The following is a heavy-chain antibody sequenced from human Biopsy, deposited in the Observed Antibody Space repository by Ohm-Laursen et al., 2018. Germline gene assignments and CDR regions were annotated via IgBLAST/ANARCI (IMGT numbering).Heavy chain of an antibody. CDR2: IGSSGSDV. CDR1: GFTFSSYA. CDR3: VRPLRPKGELDY. V-gene: IGHV3-21*06. Sequence: SLRLSCAASGFTFSSYAMNWVRQAPGEGLEWVSSIGSSGSDVYYADSVKGRFTSSRDNARNSLYLQMDSLRVEDTAVYYCVRPLRPKGELDYWGQGTLVTVSS. J-gene: IGHJ4*02. D-gene: IGHD2-21*01.